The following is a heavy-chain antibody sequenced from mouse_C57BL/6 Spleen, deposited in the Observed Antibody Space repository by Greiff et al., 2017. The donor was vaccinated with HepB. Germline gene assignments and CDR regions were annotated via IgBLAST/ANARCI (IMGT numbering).Heavy chain of an antibody. CDR2: ISDGGSYT. Sequence: EVQRVESGGGLVKPGGSLKLSCAASGFTFSSYAMSWVRQTPEKRLEWVATISDGGSYTYYPDNVKGRFTISRDNAKNNLYLQMSHLKSEDTAMYYCASGDSFAYWGQGTLVTVSA. CDR1: GFTFSSYA. CDR3: ASGDSFAY. J-gene: IGHJ3*01. V-gene: IGHV5-4*01.